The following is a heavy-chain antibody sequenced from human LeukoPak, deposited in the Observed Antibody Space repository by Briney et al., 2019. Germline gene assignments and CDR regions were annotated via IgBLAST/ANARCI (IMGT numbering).Heavy chain of an antibody. D-gene: IGHD1-7*01. CDR3: GRMNYVSSGWGAPFDY. J-gene: IGHJ4*02. CDR1: GFTFSSFS. V-gene: IGHV3-48*04. Sequence: GGSLRLSCAASGFTFSSFSMNWVRQAPGKGLEWVSYIRTSGTNTDYTGSVKGRFIISRDNAKNSLYLQMNSLRAEDTAVYYCGRMNYVSSGWGAPFDYWGQGTLVTVSS. CDR2: IRTSGTNT.